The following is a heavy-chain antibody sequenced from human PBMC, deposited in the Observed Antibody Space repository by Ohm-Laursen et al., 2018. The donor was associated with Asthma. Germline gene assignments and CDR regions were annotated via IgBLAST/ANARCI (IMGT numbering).Heavy chain of an antibody. V-gene: IGHV3-30*18. J-gene: IGHJ4*02. CDR1: GFTFSSYG. Sequence: SLRLSCAASGFTFSSYGMHWVRQAPGKGLEWVAIISYDGSNKDYADSVKGRFTISRDNSKITVYVQMNSLRAEDTAVYYCAKKKGGSFDYWGQGTLVTVSS. D-gene: IGHD1-26*01. CDR2: ISYDGSNK. CDR3: AKKKGGSFDY.